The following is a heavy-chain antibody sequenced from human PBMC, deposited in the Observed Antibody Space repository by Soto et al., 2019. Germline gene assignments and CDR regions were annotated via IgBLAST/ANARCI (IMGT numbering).Heavy chain of an antibody. CDR2: ISKDGSNK. CDR1: GFTFRNYP. J-gene: IGHJ4*03. V-gene: IGHV3-30*04. CDR3: AREGYSYGSLDY. D-gene: IGHD5-18*01. Sequence: LRLSCAASGFTFRNYPMHWVRQALGEGLEWVASISKDGSNKNYADSGKDRFTISRDNSKNTLYLQINSLRGGDTAVYYCAREGYSYGSLDYWGQGTLVTVSS.